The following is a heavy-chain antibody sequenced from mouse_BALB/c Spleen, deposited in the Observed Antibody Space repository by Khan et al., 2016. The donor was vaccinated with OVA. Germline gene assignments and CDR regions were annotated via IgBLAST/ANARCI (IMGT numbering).Heavy chain of an antibody. CDR2: INPTNGGT. J-gene: IGHJ3*01. CDR1: GYTFTNFY. D-gene: IGHD2-1*01. V-gene: IGHV1S81*02. Sequence: VQLQQSGAELVKPGASVKLSCKASGYTFTNFYMYWVRQRPGQGLEWIGQINPTNGGTNFNEKFKTKATLTVDKSSSTAYMQLSSLTSEDSAVYYCTRSSLYYGNSNQAWFAYWGQGTLVTVSA. CDR3: TRSSLYYGNSNQAWFAY.